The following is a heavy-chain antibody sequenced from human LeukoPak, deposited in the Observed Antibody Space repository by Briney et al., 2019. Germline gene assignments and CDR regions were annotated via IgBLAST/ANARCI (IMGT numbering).Heavy chain of an antibody. CDR3: ARTGGGSGY. CDR2: ISGSGGSSGGST. J-gene: IGHJ4*02. V-gene: IGHV3-23*01. D-gene: IGHD2-15*01. Sequence: PGGSLRLSCAASGFTVSSNYMSWVRQAPGKGLEWVSGISGSGGSSGGSTYYADSVKGRFTISRDNSKNTLYLQMNSLRAEDTAVYYCARTGGGSGYWGQGTLVTVSS. CDR1: GFTVSSNY.